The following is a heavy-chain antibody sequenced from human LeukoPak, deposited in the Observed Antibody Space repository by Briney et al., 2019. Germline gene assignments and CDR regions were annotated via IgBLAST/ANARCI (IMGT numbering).Heavy chain of an antibody. V-gene: IGHV4-34*01. CDR1: GGSFSGYH. J-gene: IGHJ5*02. Sequence: SETLSLTRAVYGGSFSGYHWSWIRQPPGKGLEWIGEINHSGSTNYNPSLKSRVTISLDTSKNQFSLKLSSVTAADTAVYYCARVVVAATDWFDPWGLGTLVTVSS. CDR3: ARVVVAATDWFDP. CDR2: INHSGST. D-gene: IGHD2-15*01.